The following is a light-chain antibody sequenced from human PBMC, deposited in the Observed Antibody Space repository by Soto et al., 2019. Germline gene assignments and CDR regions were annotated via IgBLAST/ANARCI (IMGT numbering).Light chain of an antibody. J-gene: IGKJ3*01. Sequence: IVLTQSPGTLSLTPGERATLSCRASQSVSSSYLAWYQQKTGQAPSLLIYGASSRATGIPDRFSGSGSGTDFTLTISRLEPEDSAVYYCQQYGSSPPFTFGPGTRVDIK. CDR2: GAS. CDR1: QSVSSSY. V-gene: IGKV3-20*01. CDR3: QQYGSSPPFT.